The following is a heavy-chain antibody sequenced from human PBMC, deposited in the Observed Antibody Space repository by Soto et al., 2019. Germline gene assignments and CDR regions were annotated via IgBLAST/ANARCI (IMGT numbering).Heavy chain of an antibody. V-gene: IGHV2-26*01. Sequence: QVTLKESGPVLVKPTETLTLTCTVSGFSLSNAGMGVSWIRQPPGKALEWLAHIFSNDERRFSTSLKNRLTISKDTLKSQVVLIMTNMDPVDTATYYCAQTEDGGRSRTPAGWFDAWGQGTLVTVSS. CDR2: IFSNDER. CDR3: AQTEDGGRSRTPAGWFDA. CDR1: GFSLSNAGMG. J-gene: IGHJ5*02. D-gene: IGHD2-15*01.